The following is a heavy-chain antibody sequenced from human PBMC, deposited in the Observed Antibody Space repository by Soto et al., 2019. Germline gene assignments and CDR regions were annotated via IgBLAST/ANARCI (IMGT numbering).Heavy chain of an antibody. V-gene: IGHV3-43D*03. CDR1: GFDFDDFA. CDR3: AHALYYYDSSPLDQ. CDR2: INSDGTDS. J-gene: IGHJ4*02. D-gene: IGHD3-22*01. Sequence: VQLVESGGGEIQTGASLRLSCAAAGFDFDDFAMHWVRQASGEGLEWVSLINSDGTDSYYMDSVRGRFTISRDNGTQSLYLQMDRLRPQDTALYFCAHALYYYDSSPLDQWGQGTLGSVSS.